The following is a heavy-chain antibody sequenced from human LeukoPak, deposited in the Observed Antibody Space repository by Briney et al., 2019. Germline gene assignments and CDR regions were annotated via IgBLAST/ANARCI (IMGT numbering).Heavy chain of an antibody. CDR1: GYSFTSYW. D-gene: IGHD3-16*01. CDR2: IYPGDSDT. V-gene: IGHV5-51*04. CDR3: ASPVLIGGDDAFDI. J-gene: IGHJ3*02. Sequence: GESLEISCKGSGYSFTSYWSGWVPQIPGKGREWMGIIYPGDSDTRYSPSFQGQVTISADKPISTAYLRWSSLKDSDTAMYYCASPVLIGGDDAFDIWGQGTMVTVSS.